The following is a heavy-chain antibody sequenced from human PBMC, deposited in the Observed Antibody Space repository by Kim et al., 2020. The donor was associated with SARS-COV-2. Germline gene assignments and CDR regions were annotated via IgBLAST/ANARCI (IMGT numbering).Heavy chain of an antibody. Sequence: SETLSLICTVSGDSISSNSYYWAWVRQPPGKGLEWIGSIYYGGDLYTSRSFEGRIIMSIDTSKNQFSLKVTSVTAADTAMYYCVRHKVRVSGTCCNWFEPWGQGTLVTVSS. CDR3: VRHKVRVSGTCCNWFEP. CDR1: GDSISSNSYY. J-gene: IGHJ5*02. V-gene: IGHV4-39*01. D-gene: IGHD1-1*01. CDR2: IYYGGDL.